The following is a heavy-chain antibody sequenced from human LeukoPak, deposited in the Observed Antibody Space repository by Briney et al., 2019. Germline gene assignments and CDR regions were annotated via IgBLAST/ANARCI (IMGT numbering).Heavy chain of an antibody. CDR1: GYSFSSHW. J-gene: IGHJ4*02. CDR3: ARLVVYSGGWYFGY. D-gene: IGHD6-19*01. V-gene: IGHV5-51*01. Sequence: GESLKISCKGSGYSFSSHWIGWVRQMPGKGLEWMGIIYPDDSDTRDSPSLQGQVTISADKSINTAYLQWSTLKASDPAMYYCARLVVYSGGWYFGYWGQGTLVTVPS. CDR2: IYPDDSDT.